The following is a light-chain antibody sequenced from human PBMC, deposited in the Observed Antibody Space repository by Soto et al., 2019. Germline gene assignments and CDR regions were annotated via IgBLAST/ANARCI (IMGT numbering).Light chain of an antibody. J-gene: IGLJ2*01. CDR1: SSDVGSYNL. Sequence: QSALTQPASASGSPGQSITISCTGTSSDVGSYNLVSWYQQHPGKAPKLMIYEGSKRPSGVSNRFSGSKSGNTASLTISGLQAEDEADYYCCSYAGSSLVFGGGTKLTVL. V-gene: IGLV2-23*01. CDR3: CSYAGSSLV. CDR2: EGS.